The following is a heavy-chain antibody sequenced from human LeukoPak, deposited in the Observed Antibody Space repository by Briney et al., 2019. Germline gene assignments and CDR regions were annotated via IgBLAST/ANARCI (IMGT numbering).Heavy chain of an antibody. CDR1: GGSISSYY. V-gene: IGHV4-59*01. CDR3: ARQYQLPHFDY. Sequence: SETLSLTCTVSGGSISSYYWSWIRQPPGKGLEWIGYIYYSGSTNCNPSLKSRVTISVDTSKNQFSLKLSSVTAADTAVYYCARQYQLPHFDYWGQGTLVTVSS. J-gene: IGHJ4*02. D-gene: IGHD2-2*01. CDR2: IYYSGST.